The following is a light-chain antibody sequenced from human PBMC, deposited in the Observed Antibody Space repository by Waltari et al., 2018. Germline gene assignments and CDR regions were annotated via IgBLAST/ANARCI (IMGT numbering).Light chain of an antibody. V-gene: IGKV1-39*01. CDR3: QQSYSTPLT. CDR2: AAS. CDR1: QSISSY. Sequence: DIQMTQSPSSLSASVGDRVTITCRAGQSISSYLNWYQQKPGKAPKLLIYAASSLQSGVPSRFSGSGSGTDFTLTISSLQPEDFATYYCQQSYSTPLTFGGGTKVRSN. J-gene: IGKJ4*01.